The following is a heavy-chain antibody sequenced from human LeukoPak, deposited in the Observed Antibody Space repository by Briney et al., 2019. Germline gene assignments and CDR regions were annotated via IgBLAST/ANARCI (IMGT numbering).Heavy chain of an antibody. D-gene: IGHD2-15*01. J-gene: IGHJ4*02. Sequence: PSETLSLTCTVSGGSISSSSYYWGWIRQPPGKGLEWIGSIYYSGSTYYNPSLESRVTISVDTSKNQFSLKLSSVTAADTAVYYCARSLQGYDYWGQGTLVTVSS. CDR2: IYYSGST. CDR3: ARSLQGYDY. V-gene: IGHV4-39*07. CDR1: GGSISSSSYY.